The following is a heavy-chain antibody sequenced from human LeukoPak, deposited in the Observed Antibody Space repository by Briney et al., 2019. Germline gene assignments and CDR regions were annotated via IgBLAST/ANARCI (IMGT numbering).Heavy chain of an antibody. V-gene: IGHV3-23*01. D-gene: IGHD6-19*01. CDR1: GFTFSSHG. CDR3: ARTRGWDSSGWPIDF. J-gene: IGHJ4*02. CDR2: ISGSGGST. Sequence: GGSLRLSCAASGFTFSSHGMSWVRQAPGQGLEWLSIISGSGGSTHDADSVKGRFIISRDNSKNTLYPQMNSLRAEDTATYYCARTRGWDSSGWPIDFWGQGSLVTVSS.